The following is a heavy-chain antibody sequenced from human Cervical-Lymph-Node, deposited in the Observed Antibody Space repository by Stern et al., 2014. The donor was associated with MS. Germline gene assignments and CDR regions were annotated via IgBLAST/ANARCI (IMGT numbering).Heavy chain of an antibody. CDR2: MNANSGGT. V-gene: IGHV1-2*02. CDR3: ARDRIGDGDLSLDN. J-gene: IGHJ4*02. D-gene: IGHD3-10*01. CDR1: GYTLTGYY. Sequence: VQLVESGAEMKKPGASVKVSCKASGYTLTGYYIHWVRQAPGQGLEWMGWMNANSGGTKYAQNFQGRVTITTNTSINTAYMEMSGLTSDDTAVYFCARDRIGDGDLSLDNWGQGTLVTVSS.